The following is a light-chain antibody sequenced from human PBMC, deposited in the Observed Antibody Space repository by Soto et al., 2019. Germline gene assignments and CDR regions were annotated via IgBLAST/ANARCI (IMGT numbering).Light chain of an antibody. J-gene: IGLJ2*01. CDR3: SSYTGSSTVV. V-gene: IGLV2-14*01. CDR1: SGDVGGYYY. Sequence: QSALTQPASVSGSPGQSITISCTGTSGDVGGYYYVSWYQQLPGKAPKLMISEVSNRPSGVSNRFSGSKSGNTASLTISGLQAEDEADYYCSSYTGSSTVVFGGGTKLTVL. CDR2: EVS.